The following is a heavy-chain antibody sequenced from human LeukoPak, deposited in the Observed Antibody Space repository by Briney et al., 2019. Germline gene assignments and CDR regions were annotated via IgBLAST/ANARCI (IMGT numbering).Heavy chain of an antibody. Sequence: PGRSLRLSCAASGFTFSGYAMHWVRQAPGKGLEWVAVISPDGSNKHYADPVKGQFTISRDNSKDTLSLQMNSLRPEDTAVYYCARGAGTTVYYMDVWGKGTTVTVSS. CDR2: ISPDGSNK. CDR1: GFTFSGYA. CDR3: ARGAGTTVYYMDV. D-gene: IGHD1-7*01. J-gene: IGHJ6*03. V-gene: IGHV3-30*01.